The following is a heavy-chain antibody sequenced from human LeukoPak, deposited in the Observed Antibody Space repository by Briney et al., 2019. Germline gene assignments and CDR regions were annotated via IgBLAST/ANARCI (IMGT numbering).Heavy chain of an antibody. V-gene: IGHV1-2*02. CDR3: ARVWQWLVRGPFDY. J-gene: IGHJ4*02. Sequence: GSVKVSCKASGYTFTGYYMHWVRQAPGQGLEWMGWINPSSGGTNYAQKFQGRVTMTRDTSISTAYMDLSRLRSDDTAVYYCARVWQWLVRGPFDYWGQGTLVTVSS. D-gene: IGHD6-19*01. CDR1: GYTFTGYY. CDR2: INPSSGGT.